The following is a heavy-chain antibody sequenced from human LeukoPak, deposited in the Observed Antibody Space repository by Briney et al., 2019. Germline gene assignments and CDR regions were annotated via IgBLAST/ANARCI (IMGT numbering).Heavy chain of an antibody. CDR3: AKSWNYYDSSGDDALDI. Sequence: GGSLRLSYAAAGFTFSDYGINWVRLAPGKGLEWVSGISGSGISTYYADSVKGRFTISRDNSKNTLYPQMNSLRVEDTAVYYCAKSWNYYDSSGDDALDIWGQGTMVTVSS. J-gene: IGHJ3*02. D-gene: IGHD3-22*01. CDR1: GFTFSDYG. CDR2: ISGSGIST. V-gene: IGHV3-23*01.